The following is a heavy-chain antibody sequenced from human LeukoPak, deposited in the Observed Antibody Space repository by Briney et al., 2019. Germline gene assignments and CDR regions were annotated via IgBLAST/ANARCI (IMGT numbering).Heavy chain of an antibody. Sequence: ASVKVSCKASGYTFTSYYMHWVRQAPGQGLEWMGWINPNSGGTNYAQKFQGRVTMTRDTSISTAYMELSRLRSDDTAVYYCARGYYTRAGEYFDYWGQGTLVTVSS. CDR3: ARGYYTRAGEYFDY. V-gene: IGHV1-2*02. CDR2: INPNSGGT. J-gene: IGHJ4*02. CDR1: GYTFTSYY. D-gene: IGHD3-10*01.